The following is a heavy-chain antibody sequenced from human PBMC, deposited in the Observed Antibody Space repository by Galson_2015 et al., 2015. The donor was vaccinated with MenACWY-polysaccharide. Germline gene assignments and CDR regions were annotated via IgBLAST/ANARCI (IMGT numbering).Heavy chain of an antibody. Sequence: LRLSCAASGFTFNSYAMHWVRQAPGKGLEWLAVISYDETNKYYADSVKGRFTISRDNSKNTLHLQMNSLRAEDTAVFYCARAYCDRITSYGMDVWGQGTTVAVSS. J-gene: IGHJ6*02. D-gene: IGHD2/OR15-2a*01. CDR3: ARAYCDRITSYGMDV. CDR2: ISYDETNK. CDR1: GFTFNSYA. V-gene: IGHV3-30-3*01.